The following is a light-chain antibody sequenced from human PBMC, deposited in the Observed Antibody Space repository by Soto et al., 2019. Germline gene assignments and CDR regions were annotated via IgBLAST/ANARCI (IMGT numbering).Light chain of an antibody. Sequence: DIQMTQSPPTLSASAGDRVTITCRASQSISNWLAWYQKKPGKAPKALIYDASNLESGVPSRFSGSGSGTEFPPNISSPQSDDFATYYCLQYNGYSPKTFGQGTKVEMK. J-gene: IGKJ1*01. CDR3: LQYNGYSPKT. CDR1: QSISNW. V-gene: IGKV1-5*01. CDR2: DAS.